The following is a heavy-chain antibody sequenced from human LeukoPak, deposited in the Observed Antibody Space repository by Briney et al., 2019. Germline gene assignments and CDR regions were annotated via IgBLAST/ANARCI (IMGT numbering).Heavy chain of an antibody. J-gene: IGHJ2*01. CDR2: ISAYNGNT. Sequence: ASVKVSCKASGYTFTSYGISWVRQAPGQGLEWMGWISAYNGNTNYAQKLQGRVTMTTDTSTSTVYMELRSLRSDDTAVYYCARWVVTTRYPNWYFDLWGRGTLVTVSS. CDR3: ARWVVTTRYPNWYFDL. CDR1: GYTFTSYG. D-gene: IGHD2-21*02. V-gene: IGHV1-18*01.